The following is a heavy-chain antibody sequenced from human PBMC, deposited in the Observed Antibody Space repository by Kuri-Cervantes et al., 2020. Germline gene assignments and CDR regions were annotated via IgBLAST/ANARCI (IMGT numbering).Heavy chain of an antibody. Sequence: LSLTCAASGFEFRNYEMNWVRQAPGKGLEWVSYISYDSSVIDYADSVKGRFTISRDNAKNSLYLQMNSLRAEDTALYYCAKDVDTAVWTEGHPGFDYWGQGTLVT. CDR3: AKDVDTAVWTEGHPGFDY. CDR2: ISYDSSVI. D-gene: IGHD5-18*01. J-gene: IGHJ4*01. CDR1: GFEFRNYE. V-gene: IGHV3-48*03.